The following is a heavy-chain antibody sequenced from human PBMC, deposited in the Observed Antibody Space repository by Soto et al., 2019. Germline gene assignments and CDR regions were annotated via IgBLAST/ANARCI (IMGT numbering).Heavy chain of an antibody. CDR1: GFTFRNYW. V-gene: IGHV3-7*01. D-gene: IGHD3-16*01. CDR2: IKEDGSDK. Sequence: EVQLVESGGDLVQSGGSLRLSCAASGFTFRNYWMSWVRQAPGKGLEWVANIKEDGSDKYYVDSVWGRFPISRDNAKNSLYLQMNSLRAEDTAVYYCARNDAPGTVDYWGQGTMVTVSS. CDR3: ARNDAPGTVDY. J-gene: IGHJ4*02.